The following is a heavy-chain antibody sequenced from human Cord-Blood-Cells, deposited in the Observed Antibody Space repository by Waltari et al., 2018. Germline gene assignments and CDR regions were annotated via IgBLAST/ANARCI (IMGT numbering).Heavy chain of an antibody. V-gene: IGHV1-46*01. CDR1: GYTFTIYY. J-gene: IGHJ3*02. D-gene: IGHD7-27*01. CDR3: ARTGDDAFDI. Sequence: QVQLVQSGAEVKKPGASMTVSCKASGYTFTIYYMHWVRQAPGQGLEWMGIINPSGGSTSYAQKFQGRVTMTRDTSTSTVYMELSSLRSEDTAVYYCARTGDDAFDIWGQGTMVTVSS. CDR2: INPSGGST.